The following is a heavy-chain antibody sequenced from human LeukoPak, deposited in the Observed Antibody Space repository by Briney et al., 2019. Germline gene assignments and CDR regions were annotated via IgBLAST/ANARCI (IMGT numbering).Heavy chain of an antibody. Sequence: ASVKVSCKASGYTFTSYGISWVRQAPGQGLEWMGWTSAYNGNTNYAQKLQGRVTMTTDTSTSTAYMELGSLRSDDTAVYYCARDLGRDYDFWSGYYTQHYFDYWGQGTLVTVSS. CDR3: ARDLGRDYDFWSGYYTQHYFDY. CDR1: GYTFTSYG. V-gene: IGHV1-18*01. J-gene: IGHJ4*02. CDR2: TSAYNGNT. D-gene: IGHD3-3*01.